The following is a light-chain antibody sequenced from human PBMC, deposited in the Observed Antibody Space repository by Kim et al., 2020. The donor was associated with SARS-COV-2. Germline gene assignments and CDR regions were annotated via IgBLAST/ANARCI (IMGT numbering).Light chain of an antibody. J-gene: IGKJ1*01. CDR1: QGISNY. Sequence: ATGGKGVTITCRASQGISNYLAWYQQKPGKVPKLLIYGASTWQSGVPARFSGSGSGTDFTLTISSLQPEDVAAYYCQTYARAPDTFGQGTKVDIK. V-gene: IGKV1-27*01. CDR3: QTYARAPDT. CDR2: GAS.